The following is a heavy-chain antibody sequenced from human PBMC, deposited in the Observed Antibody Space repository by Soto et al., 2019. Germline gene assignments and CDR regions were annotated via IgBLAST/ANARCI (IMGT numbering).Heavy chain of an antibody. CDR2: INAGNGNT. J-gene: IGHJ5*02. V-gene: IGHV1-3*01. CDR1: GYTFSSYA. D-gene: IGHD4-17*01. CDR3: ARGVSTVTPNWFDP. Sequence: RASVKVSCKASGYTFSSYAMNWVRQAPGQRLEWMGWINAGNGNTKYSQKFQGRVTITRDTSASTAYMELSSLRSEDTAVYYCARGVSTVTPNWFDPWGQGSPVTVSS.